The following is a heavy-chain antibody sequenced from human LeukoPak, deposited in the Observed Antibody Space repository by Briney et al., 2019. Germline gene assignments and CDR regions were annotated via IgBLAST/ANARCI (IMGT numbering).Heavy chain of an antibody. CDR1: GFTVSHYY. V-gene: IGHV3-66*01. CDR3: ARLDREGYYFPYYFDY. D-gene: IGHD5-24*01. J-gene: IGHJ4*02. CDR2: IYTDGKT. Sequence: GGSLRLSCAASGFTVSHYYMTWVRQAPGKGLEWVSVIYTDGKTYYADSVKGRFSISRDNSKNTLFLQMKSLRAEDTAVYFCARLDREGYYFPYYFDYWGQGTRVSVSS.